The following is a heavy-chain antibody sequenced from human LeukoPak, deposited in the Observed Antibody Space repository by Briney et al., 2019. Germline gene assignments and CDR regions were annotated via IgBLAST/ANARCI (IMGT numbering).Heavy chain of an antibody. V-gene: IGHV4-34*01. CDR2: INHRGDT. D-gene: IGHD1-1*01. CDR3: ARGPTISETGYFDY. CDR1: GGSFSSYY. J-gene: IGHJ4*03. Sequence: SETLSLTCAVYGGSFSSYYWSRIRQSPGKGLEWIAEINHRGDTNCNPSVKSRVTISVDTSKNQFSLKVTSLTAADTAVYYCARGPTISETGYFDYWGQGTLVTVSS.